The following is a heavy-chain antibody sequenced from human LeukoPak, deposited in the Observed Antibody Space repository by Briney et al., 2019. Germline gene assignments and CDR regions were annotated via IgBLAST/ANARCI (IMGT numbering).Heavy chain of an antibody. CDR2: ISGSGGST. J-gene: IGHJ4*02. CDR1: EFTFSSYA. Sequence: GGSLRLSCAASEFTFSSYAMSWVRQAPGKGLEWVSGISGSGGSTYYADSVKGRFTISRDNSKNTLYLQMNSLRAEDTAVYYCAKGDGSSTRRKPDYWGQGTLVTVSS. D-gene: IGHD2/OR15-2a*01. V-gene: IGHV3-23*01. CDR3: AKGDGSSTRRKPDY.